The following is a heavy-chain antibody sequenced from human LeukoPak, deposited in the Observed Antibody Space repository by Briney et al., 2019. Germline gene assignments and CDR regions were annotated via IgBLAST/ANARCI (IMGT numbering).Heavy chain of an antibody. CDR1: GFTVSSNY. Sequence: GGSLRLSCAASGFTVSSNYMSWVRQAPGKGLEWVSVIYSGGSTYYADSVKGRFTISRDNSKNALYLQMNSLGAEDTAVYYCARDPDDSRFDYWGQGTLVTVSS. V-gene: IGHV3-53*01. J-gene: IGHJ4*02. CDR2: IYSGGST. D-gene: IGHD3-22*01. CDR3: ARDPDDSRFDY.